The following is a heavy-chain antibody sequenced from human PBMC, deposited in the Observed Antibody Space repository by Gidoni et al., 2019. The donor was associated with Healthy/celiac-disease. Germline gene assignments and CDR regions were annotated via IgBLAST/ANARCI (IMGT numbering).Heavy chain of an antibody. CDR3: ARGTGYYTATGYYYYYGMDV. CDR1: GGSISSSNW. Sequence: QVQLQESGPGLVKPSGTLSLTCAVSGGSISSSNWWSWVRQPPGQGLECIGEIYHNGSTNYNPSLQSRVTISVDKSNNQFSLKLSSVTAADTSVYYCARGTGYYTATGYYYYYGMDVWGQGTTVTVSS. D-gene: IGHD3-9*01. V-gene: IGHV4-4*02. CDR2: IYHNGST. J-gene: IGHJ6*02.